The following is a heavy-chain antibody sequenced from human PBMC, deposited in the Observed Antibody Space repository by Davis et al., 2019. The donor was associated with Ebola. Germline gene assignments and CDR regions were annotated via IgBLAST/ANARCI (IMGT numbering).Heavy chain of an antibody. CDR3: ARDEGMVYARYYFDY. Sequence: AASVKVSCKASGYTFTGYYMHWVRQAPGQGLEWMGRINPNSGGTNYAQKLQGRVTMTTDTSTSTAYMELRSLRSDDTAVYYCARDEGMVYARYYFDYWGQGTLVTVSS. CDR2: INPNSGGT. V-gene: IGHV1-2*06. J-gene: IGHJ4*02. CDR1: GYTFTGYY. D-gene: IGHD2-8*01.